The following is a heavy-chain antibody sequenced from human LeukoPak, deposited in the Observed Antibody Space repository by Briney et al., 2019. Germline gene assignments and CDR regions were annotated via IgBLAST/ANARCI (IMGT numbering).Heavy chain of an antibody. V-gene: IGHV3-74*01. CDR1: TFTFSRYW. CDR3: ARDRAAFGVVQVGY. J-gene: IGHJ4*02. CDR2: INSDGTNT. Sequence: GGSLRLSCAASTFTFSRYWMHWVRQAPGKGLVWVSRINSDGTNTYYADSVKGQFTISRDNTKNTLYPQMNSLRTEDTAVYYCARDRAAFGVVQVGYWGQGTLVTVSS. D-gene: IGHD3-3*01.